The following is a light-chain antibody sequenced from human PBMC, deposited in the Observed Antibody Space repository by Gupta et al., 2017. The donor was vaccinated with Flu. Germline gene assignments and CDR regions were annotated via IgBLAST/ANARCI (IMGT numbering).Light chain of an antibody. V-gene: IGLV1-47*01. CDR3: AAWDDSLSGRVV. CDR2: RNN. CDR1: SSNIGSNY. J-gene: IGLJ2*01. Sequence: QYVLTPPPSASGTPGQMVTISCSGSSSNIGSNYVYWYQQPPGPAPKLLIYRNNQRPSGVPDRFSGSKSGTSASLAISGLRSEDEADYYCAAWDDSLSGRVVFGGGTKLTVL.